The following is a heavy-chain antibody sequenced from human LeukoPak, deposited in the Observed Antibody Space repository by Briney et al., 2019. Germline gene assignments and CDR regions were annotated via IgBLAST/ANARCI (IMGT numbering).Heavy chain of an antibody. CDR1: GFTFSSYG. CDR3: AKEGTAMVTYYFDY. D-gene: IGHD5-18*01. CDR2: IRYDGSNK. V-gene: IGHV3-30*02. Sequence: GGSLRLSCAASGFTFSSYGMHWVRQAPGKGLEWVAFIRYDGSNKYYVDSVKGRFTISRDNSKNTLYLQMNSLRAEDTAVYYCAKEGTAMVTYYFDYWGQGTLVTVSS. J-gene: IGHJ4*02.